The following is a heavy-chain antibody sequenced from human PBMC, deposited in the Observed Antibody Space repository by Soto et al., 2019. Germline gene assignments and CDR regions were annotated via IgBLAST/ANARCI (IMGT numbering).Heavy chain of an antibody. J-gene: IGHJ4*01. CDR2: VSAYNGEG. CDR1: GYTFTNYG. V-gene: IGHV1-18*01. CDR3: SRGTSIPASGDY. D-gene: IGHD6-6*01. Sequence: QVQLVQSGAEVKKPGASVKVSCKASGYTFTNYGINWVRQAPGQGLEWLGWVSAYNGEGRYAQRVQARVIMTTDTSTTTAYMELRSLRSDDTAVYYCSRGTSIPASGDYWGQGTLVTVSS.